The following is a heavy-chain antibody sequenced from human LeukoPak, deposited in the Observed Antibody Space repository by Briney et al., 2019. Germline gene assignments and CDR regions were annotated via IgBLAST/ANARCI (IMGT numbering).Heavy chain of an antibody. V-gene: IGHV4-59*01. CDR3: AREGRGVFDY. D-gene: IGHD3-10*01. CDR1: GGSISSYY. CDR2: IYYSGST. Sequence: SETLSLTCTVSGGSISSYYWSWIRQPPGKGPEWIGYIYYSGSTNYNPSLKSRVTISVDTSKNQFSLKLSSVTAADTAVYYCAREGRGVFDYWGQGTLVTVSS. J-gene: IGHJ4*02.